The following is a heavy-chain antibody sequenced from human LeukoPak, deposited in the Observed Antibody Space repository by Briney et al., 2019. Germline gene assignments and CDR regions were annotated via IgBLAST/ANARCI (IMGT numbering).Heavy chain of an antibody. CDR1: GGTFSSYA. CDR3: ARGPATTVVTEGLAFDI. Sequence: GASVKVSCKASGGTFSSYAISWVRQAPGQGLEWMGRIIPILGIAYYAQKFQGRVTITADKSTSTAYIELRSLRSDDTAVYYCARGPATTVVTEGLAFDIWGQGTMVTVSS. D-gene: IGHD4-23*01. J-gene: IGHJ3*02. V-gene: IGHV1-69*04. CDR2: IIPILGIA.